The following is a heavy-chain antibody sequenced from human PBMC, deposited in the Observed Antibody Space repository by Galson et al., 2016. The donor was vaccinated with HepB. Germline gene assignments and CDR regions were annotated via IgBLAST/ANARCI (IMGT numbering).Heavy chain of an antibody. CDR1: GTFNNYV. D-gene: IGHD2-21*01. V-gene: IGHV1-69*10. Sequence: GTFNNYVINWVRQAPGQGLEWMGGIIPALTIANYARKFQGRVTITADESTRETYMELSSLRSEDTAIYYCARDQREYCDGGDCYLGAFDIWGQGTMVTVSS. CDR2: IIPALTIA. CDR3: ARDQREYCDGGDCYLGAFDI. J-gene: IGHJ3*02.